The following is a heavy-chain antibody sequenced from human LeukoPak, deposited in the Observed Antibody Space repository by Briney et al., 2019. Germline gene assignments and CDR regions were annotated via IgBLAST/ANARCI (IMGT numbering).Heavy chain of an antibody. Sequence: QPGGSLRLSCAASGFTFSDYILDWVRQAPGKGLEWVGRIRRKGQSYTTEYAASVKGRFTISRDDSKNSLYLHMNSLRTEDTAVYHCSRDVKEGDNSAFDIWGQGTMVTVSS. CDR1: GFTFSDYI. D-gene: IGHD3-22*01. CDR2: IRRKGQSYTT. J-gene: IGHJ3*02. CDR3: SRDVKEGDNSAFDI. V-gene: IGHV3-72*01.